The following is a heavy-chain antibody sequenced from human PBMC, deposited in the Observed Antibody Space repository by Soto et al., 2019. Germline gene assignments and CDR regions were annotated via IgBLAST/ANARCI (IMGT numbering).Heavy chain of an antibody. J-gene: IGHJ5*01. CDR2: TYFRSKWYN. CDR1: GDSVSSNSAA. CDR3: ASAGYYCETCESTRLIYIWFAS. D-gene: IGHD3-10*01. Sequence: SQTLSLTCAISGDSVSSNSAAWNWIRQSPSRVLEWLGRTYFRSKWYNDYAVSVKSRITINPDTSRHHFSLQLNSVTPGDAAVYYCASAGYYCETCESTRLIYIWFASWGQGTLVTVS. V-gene: IGHV6-1*01.